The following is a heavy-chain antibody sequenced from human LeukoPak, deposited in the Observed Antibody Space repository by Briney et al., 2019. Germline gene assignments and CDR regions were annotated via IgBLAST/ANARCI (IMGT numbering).Heavy chain of an antibody. V-gene: IGHV3-30*02. CDR3: AKANQRGTYFASGSIRSAVDY. CDR1: GFTFSSYG. CDR2: IRYDGSNK. D-gene: IGHD3-10*01. Sequence: GGSLRLSCAASGFTFSSYGIHWVRQAPGKGLEWVAFIRYDGSNKYYADSVKGRFTISRGNSKNTLYLQMNSLRAEDTAVYYCAKANQRGTYFASGSIRSAVDYWGQGTLVTVSS. J-gene: IGHJ4*02.